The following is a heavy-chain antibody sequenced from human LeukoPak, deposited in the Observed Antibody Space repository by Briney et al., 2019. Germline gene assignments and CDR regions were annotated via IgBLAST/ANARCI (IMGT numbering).Heavy chain of an antibody. V-gene: IGHV1-46*01. CDR2: INPSGGST. J-gene: IGHJ5*02. CDR3: ARDSSGSTARASNWFDP. D-gene: IGHD6-19*01. Sequence: ASVTVSCKASGYTFTSYYMHWVRQAPGQGLEWMGIINPSGGSTSYAQKFQGRVTMTRDTSTSTVYMELSSLRSEDTAVYYCARDSSGSTARASNWFDPWGQGTLVTVSS. CDR1: GYTFTSYY.